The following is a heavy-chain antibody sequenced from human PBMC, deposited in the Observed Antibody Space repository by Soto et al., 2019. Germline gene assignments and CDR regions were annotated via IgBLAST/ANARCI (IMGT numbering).Heavy chain of an antibody. Sequence: GGSLRLSCAASGFTFSSYGMHWVRQAPGKGLEWVAVISYDGSNKYYADSVKGRFTISRDNSKNTLYLQMNSLRAEDTAVYYCAKDLRNSSGWFTPGWFDPWGQGTLVTVSS. CDR3: AKDLRNSSGWFTPGWFDP. CDR1: GFTFSSYG. V-gene: IGHV3-30*18. J-gene: IGHJ5*02. CDR2: ISYDGSNK. D-gene: IGHD6-19*01.